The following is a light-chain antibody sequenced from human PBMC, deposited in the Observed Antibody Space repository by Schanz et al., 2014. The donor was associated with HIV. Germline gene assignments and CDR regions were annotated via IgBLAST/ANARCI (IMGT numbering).Light chain of an antibody. CDR2: EVS. CDR3: SSYTSSSTL. V-gene: IGLV2-14*02. J-gene: IGLJ2*01. CDR1: SSDVGSYNP. Sequence: QSALTQPSSVSGSSGQSITISCTGTSSDVGSYNPVSWYQQHPGKAPKLMIYEVSKRPSGVSNRFSGSKSGNTASLTFSGLQAEDEADYYCSSYTSSSTLFGGGTKVTVL.